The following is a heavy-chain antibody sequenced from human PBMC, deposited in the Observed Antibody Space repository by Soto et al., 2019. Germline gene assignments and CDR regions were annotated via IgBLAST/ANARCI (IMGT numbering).Heavy chain of an antibody. V-gene: IGHV1-8*02. CDR2: ISAYSGNT. J-gene: IGHJ6*02. D-gene: IGHD3-3*01. CDR3: ARGVFGAIRFLEWLPTRKYYYYGMDV. CDR1: GYTFTSYG. Sequence: EASVKVSCKASGYTFTSYGISWVRQAPGQGLVGMGWISAYSGNTGYAQKFQGRVTMTRNTSISTAYMELSSLRSEDTAVYYCARGVFGAIRFLEWLPTRKYYYYGMDVWGQGTTVTVSS.